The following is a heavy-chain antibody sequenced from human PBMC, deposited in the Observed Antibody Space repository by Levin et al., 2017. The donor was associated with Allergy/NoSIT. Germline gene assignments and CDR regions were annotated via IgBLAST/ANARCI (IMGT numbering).Heavy chain of an antibody. D-gene: IGHD3-9*01. J-gene: IGHJ4*02. Sequence: GSLRLSCAVYGGSFSGYYWSWIRQPPGKGLEWIGEINHSGSTNYNPSLKSRVTISVDTSKNQFSLKLSSVTAADTAVYYCARGGYDILTGYYKSIDYWGQGTLVTVSS. V-gene: IGHV4-34*01. CDR2: INHSGST. CDR1: GGSFSGYY. CDR3: ARGGYDILTGYYKSIDY.